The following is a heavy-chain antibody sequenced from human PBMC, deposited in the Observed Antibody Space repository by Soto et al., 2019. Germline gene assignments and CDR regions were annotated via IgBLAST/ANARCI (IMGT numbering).Heavy chain of an antibody. CDR2: ISAYNGNT. CDR1: GYTFTSYG. V-gene: IGHV1-18*01. J-gene: IGHJ6*02. D-gene: IGHD6-19*01. CDR3: AREGQWLANYYYYYGMDV. Sequence: GASVKVSCKASGYTFTSYGISWVRQAPGQGLEWMGWISAYNGNTNYAQKLQGRVTMTTDTSTSTAYMELRSLRSDDTAVYYCAREGQWLANYYYYYGMDVWGQGTTVTVSS.